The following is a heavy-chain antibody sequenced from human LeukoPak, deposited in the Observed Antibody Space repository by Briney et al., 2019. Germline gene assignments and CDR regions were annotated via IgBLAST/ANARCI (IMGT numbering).Heavy chain of an antibody. CDR3: ARVNINNWHSCDY. D-gene: IGHD1-1*01. V-gene: IGHV4-4*02. CDR2: IYHSGSP. CDR1: GGSISSNNW. J-gene: IGHJ4*02. Sequence: PSGTLSLTCAVSGGSISSNNWWGWVRQPPGQGLEWIGEIYHSGSPNYNPSLKSRVTISVDKSRNHFSLNLSSVTAADTAVYYCARVNINNWHSCDYWGQGTLVTVSS.